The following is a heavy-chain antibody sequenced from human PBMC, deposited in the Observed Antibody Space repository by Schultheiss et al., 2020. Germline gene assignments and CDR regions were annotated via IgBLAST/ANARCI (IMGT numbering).Heavy chain of an antibody. V-gene: IGHV3-30*03. J-gene: IGHJ6*04. Sequence: GGSLRLSCAASGRDLSGYGMHWVRQGPGKGLEWVAVISYDGSNKYYADSVKGRFTISRDNSKNTLYLQMNSLRAGDTAVYYCARDSGQRGTYYYGMDVWGKGTTVTGS. CDR3: ARDSGQRGTYYYGMDV. D-gene: IGHD6-25*01. CDR1: GRDLSGYG. CDR2: ISYDGSNK.